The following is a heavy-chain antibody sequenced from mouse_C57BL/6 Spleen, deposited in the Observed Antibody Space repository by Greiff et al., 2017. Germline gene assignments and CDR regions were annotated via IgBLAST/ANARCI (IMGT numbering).Heavy chain of an antibody. CDR3: ARVGIYDGYYYCFAY. CDR2: IDPSDSET. CDR1: GYTFTSYW. V-gene: IGHV1-52*01. J-gene: IGHJ2*01. D-gene: IGHD2-3*01. Sequence: VQLQQSGAELVRPGSSVKLSCKASGYTFTSYWMHWVKQRPIQGLEWIGNIDPSDSETHYNQKFKDKATLTVDKSSSTAYMQLSSLTSEDSAVYYCARVGIYDGYYYCFAYWGQGTTLTVSS.